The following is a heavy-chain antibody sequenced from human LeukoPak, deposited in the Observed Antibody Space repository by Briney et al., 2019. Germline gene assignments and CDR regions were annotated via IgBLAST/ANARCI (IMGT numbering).Heavy chain of an antibody. CDR1: GYTFTSYY. D-gene: IGHD3-9*01. CDR3: ARGRDILTGYILNYFDY. Sequence: ASVKVSCKASGYTFTSYYMHWVRQAPGQGLEWMGIINPSGGSTSYAQKFQGRVTMTRDTSTSTVYMELSSLGSEDTAVYYCARGRDILTGYILNYFDYWGQGTLVTVSS. J-gene: IGHJ4*02. V-gene: IGHV1-46*01. CDR2: INPSGGST.